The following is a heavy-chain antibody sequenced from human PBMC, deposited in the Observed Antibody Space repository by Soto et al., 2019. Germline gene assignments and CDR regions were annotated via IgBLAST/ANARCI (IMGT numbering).Heavy chain of an antibody. CDR1: GYSFTSYW. Sequence: GESLKISCKVSGYSFTSYWIGGVRQMPGKGLEWMGIIYPGDSDTRYSPSFQGQVTISADKSISTAYLQWSSLKASDTAMYYCARVAARPSYYYYGMDVWGQGTTVTVSS. J-gene: IGHJ6*02. CDR2: IYPGDSDT. D-gene: IGHD6-6*01. CDR3: ARVAARPSYYYYGMDV. V-gene: IGHV5-51*01.